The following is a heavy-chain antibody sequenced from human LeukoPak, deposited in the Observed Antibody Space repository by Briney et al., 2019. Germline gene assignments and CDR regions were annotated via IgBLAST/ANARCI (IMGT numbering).Heavy chain of an antibody. Sequence: PSETLSLTSTVSGGSISSYYWSWIRQPPGKGLEWIGYIYYSGSTNYNPSLKSRVTISVDTSKNQFSLKLSSVTAADTAVYYCAREVNCGGDCYSHDLWGRGTLVTVSS. CDR2: IYYSGST. D-gene: IGHD2-21*02. CDR3: AREVNCGGDCYSHDL. V-gene: IGHV4-59*01. J-gene: IGHJ2*01. CDR1: GGSISSYY.